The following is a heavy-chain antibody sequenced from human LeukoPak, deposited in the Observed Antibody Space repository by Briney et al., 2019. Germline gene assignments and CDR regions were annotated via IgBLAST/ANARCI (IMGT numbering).Heavy chain of an antibody. Sequence: SETLSLTCAVYGGSFSGYYWSWIRQPPGKGLEWIGEINHSGSTNYNPSLKSRVTISVDTSKNQFSLKLSSVTAADTAVYYCARGRIAARPAYFDYWGQGTLVTVSS. CDR3: ARGRIAARPAYFDY. V-gene: IGHV4-34*01. CDR2: INHSGST. CDR1: GGSFSGYY. D-gene: IGHD6-6*01. J-gene: IGHJ4*02.